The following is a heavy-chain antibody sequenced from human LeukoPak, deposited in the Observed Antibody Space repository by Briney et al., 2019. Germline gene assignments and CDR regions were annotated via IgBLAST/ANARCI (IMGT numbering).Heavy chain of an antibody. V-gene: IGHV5-10-1*01. D-gene: IGHD3-10*01. CDR3: ARRMVRELTDYYFDY. CDR2: IDPRDSYT. Sequence: GESLRISCKGSGYSFSSYWITWVRQMPGKGLEWMGTIDPRDSYTDYSPSFQGHVIISVDKSTSTAYVQWSSLKASDTAMYYCARRMVRELTDYYFDYWGQGTLVTVSS. J-gene: IGHJ4*02. CDR1: GYSFSSYW.